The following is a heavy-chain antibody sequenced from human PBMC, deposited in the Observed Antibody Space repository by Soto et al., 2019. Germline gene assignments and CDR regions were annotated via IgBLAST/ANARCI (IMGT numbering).Heavy chain of an antibody. V-gene: IGHV5-51*01. CDR1: GYSFSNYW. D-gene: IGHD1-1*01. CDR3: ARRYNYGWDFDY. CDR2: IHPGDSDT. Sequence: PGESLKISCKGSGYSFSNYWIGWVRQMPGKGLEWMGVIHPGDSDTRYTPSFQGQVTISADKSISTAYLQWSSLKASDSAVYFCARRYNYGWDFDYWGQGTLVTVSS. J-gene: IGHJ4*02.